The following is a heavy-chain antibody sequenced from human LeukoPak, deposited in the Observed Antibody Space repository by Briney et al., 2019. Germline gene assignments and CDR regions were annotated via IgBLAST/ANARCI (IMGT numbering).Heavy chain of an antibody. CDR2: IYPGDSDT. V-gene: IGHV5-51*01. Sequence: NRGESLKISCKGSGYSFTSYWIGWVRQMPGKGLEWMGIIYPGDSDTRYSPSFQGQVTISADKSISTAYLQWSSLKASDTAMYYCARHSLRGIFRSAFDPWGQGTLVTVSS. CDR1: GYSFTSYW. CDR3: ARHSLRGIFRSAFDP. D-gene: IGHD3-9*01. J-gene: IGHJ5*02.